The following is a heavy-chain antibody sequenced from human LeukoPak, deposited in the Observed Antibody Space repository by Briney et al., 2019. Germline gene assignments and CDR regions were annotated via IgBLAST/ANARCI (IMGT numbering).Heavy chain of an antibody. D-gene: IGHD2-21*01. V-gene: IGHV3-21*01. CDR2: ISSSSSYI. CDR3: AREGVVVNVFYYYYGMNV. CDR1: GFTFSSYS. Sequence: GGSLRLSCAASGFTFSSYSMNWVRQAPGKGLEWVSSISSSSSYIYYADSVKGRFTISRDNAKNSLSLQMNSMSAEDTAVYCWAREGVVVNVFYYYYGMNVWGQGTTVTVSS. J-gene: IGHJ6*02.